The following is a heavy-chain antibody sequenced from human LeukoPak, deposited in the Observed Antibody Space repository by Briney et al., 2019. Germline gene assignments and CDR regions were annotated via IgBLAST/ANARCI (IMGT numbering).Heavy chain of an antibody. D-gene: IGHD1-26*01. Sequence: SETLSLTCTVSGGSVRSNSWSWIRQPPGKGLEWIGNIYDSGSTSYNPSLKSRVTMSVDTSNNQFSLKLTSVTAADTAVYYCARVGSIVGATPHDAFDIWGQGTVVTVS. CDR3: ARVGSIVGATPHDAFDI. V-gene: IGHV4-59*02. CDR2: IYDSGST. CDR1: GGSVRSNS. J-gene: IGHJ3*02.